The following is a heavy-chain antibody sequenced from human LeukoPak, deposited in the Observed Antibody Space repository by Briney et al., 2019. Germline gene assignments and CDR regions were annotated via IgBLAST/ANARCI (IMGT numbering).Heavy chain of an antibody. Sequence: SETLSLTCAVYGGSFSGYYWSWIRQPPGKGLEWIGEINHSGSTNYNPSLKSRVTISVDTSKNQFSLKLNSVTAADTAVYYCARLTLGYYDFWSGYYSSFDYWGQGTLVTVSS. J-gene: IGHJ4*02. CDR1: GGSFSGYY. CDR3: ARLTLGYYDFWSGYYSSFDY. CDR2: INHSGST. D-gene: IGHD3-3*01. V-gene: IGHV4-34*01.